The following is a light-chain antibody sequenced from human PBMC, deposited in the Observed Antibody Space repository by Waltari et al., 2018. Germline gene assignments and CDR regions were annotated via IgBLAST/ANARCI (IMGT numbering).Light chain of an antibody. CDR3: TSYTFITFSWV. CDR1: SRNY. V-gene: IGLV2-14*03. CDR2: DVN. J-gene: IGLJ3*02. Sequence: QSALTQPASVSGSPGQSITISCSGASRNYVSWYQQHPGKAPKLRLYDVNNRPSGVSYRFSGSQSASTGSLTISGLQAEDEAYYYCTSYTFITFSWVFGGGTRLTVL.